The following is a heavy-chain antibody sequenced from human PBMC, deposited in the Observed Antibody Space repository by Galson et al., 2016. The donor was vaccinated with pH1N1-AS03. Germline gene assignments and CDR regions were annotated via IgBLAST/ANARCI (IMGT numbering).Heavy chain of an antibody. D-gene: IGHD6-13*01. CDR1: GFTFSSYA. CDR3: ARGPVSYSNYWFPPPDY. Sequence: SLRLSCAAAGFTFSSYAMYWVRQAPGKGLEYVSVISGNGFSTYYANSVKGRFTISRDSSKNTLYLQMGSLRTEDMAVYYCARGPVSYSNYWFPPPDYWGQGTLVTVSS. CDR2: ISGNGFST. J-gene: IGHJ4*02. V-gene: IGHV3-64*01.